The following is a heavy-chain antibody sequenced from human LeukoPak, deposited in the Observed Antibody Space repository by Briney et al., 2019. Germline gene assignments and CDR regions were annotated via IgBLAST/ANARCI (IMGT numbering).Heavy chain of an antibody. J-gene: IGHJ4*02. Sequence: GGSLRLSCVASGFTFGNYGMNWVRQAPGKGLEWVSSISSSSSYIYYADSVKGRFTISRDNAKNSLYLQMNSLRAEDTAVYYCARGIAAAEVYWGQGTLVTVSS. CDR3: ARGIAAAEVY. D-gene: IGHD6-13*01. CDR2: ISSSSSYI. CDR1: GFTFGNYG. V-gene: IGHV3-21*01.